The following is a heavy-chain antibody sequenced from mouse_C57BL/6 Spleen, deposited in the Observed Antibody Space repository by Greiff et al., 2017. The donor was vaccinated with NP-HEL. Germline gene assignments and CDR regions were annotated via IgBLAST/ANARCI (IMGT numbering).Heavy chain of an antibody. D-gene: IGHD1-1*01. J-gene: IGHJ2*01. CDR1: GYTFTSYW. CDR3: AREVDYAKYFDD. Sequence: VQLQQPGAELVMPGASVKLSCKASGYTFTSYWMHWVKQRPGQGLEWIGEIDPSDSYTNYNQKFKGKSTLTVDKSSSTAYMQLSSLTSEDSAVYYCAREVDYAKYFDDGGQGTTLTVST. V-gene: IGHV1-69*01. CDR2: IDPSDSYT.